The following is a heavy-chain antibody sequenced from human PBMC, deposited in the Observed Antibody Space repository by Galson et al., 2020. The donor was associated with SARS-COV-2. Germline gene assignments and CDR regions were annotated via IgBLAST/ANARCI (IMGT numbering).Heavy chain of an antibody. J-gene: IGHJ6*03. CDR3: TRSGRQYYYYYYYMDV. CDR2: ISWDGGST. Sequence: GGSLRLSCAASGFTFDDYTMHWVRQAPGKGLEWVSLISWDGGSTYYADSVKGRFTISRDNSKNSLYLQMNSLRTEDTALYYCTRSGRQYYYYYYYMDVWGKGTTVTVSS. V-gene: IGHV3-43*01. D-gene: IGHD3-3*01. CDR1: GFTFDDYT.